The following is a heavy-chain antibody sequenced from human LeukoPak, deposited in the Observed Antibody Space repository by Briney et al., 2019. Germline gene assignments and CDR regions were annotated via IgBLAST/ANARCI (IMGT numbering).Heavy chain of an antibody. CDR1: GGSFSGYY. J-gene: IGHJ4*02. Sequence: PSETLSLTCAVYGGSFSGYYWSWIRQPPGKGLEWIGEINHSGSTNYNPSLKSRVTISVDTSKNQLSLKLSSVTAADTAVYYCARGAHLLRYFDWFSALSYYFDYWGQGTLVTVSS. D-gene: IGHD3-9*01. V-gene: IGHV4-34*01. CDR2: INHSGST. CDR3: ARGAHLLRYFDWFSALSYYFDY.